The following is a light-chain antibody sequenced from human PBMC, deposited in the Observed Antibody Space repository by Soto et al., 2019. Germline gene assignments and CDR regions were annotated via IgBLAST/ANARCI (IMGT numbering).Light chain of an antibody. CDR3: QQYNSYSGM. CDR2: RAS. V-gene: IGKV1-5*01. Sequence: DIQMTQSPASLSASVGDSVTITFLASQTIYSYLVWYQHAPGRAPKLLIYRASTLQGGVPSRFSGSGSGTDFTLTISSLQPDDFATYYCQQYNSYSGMFGQGTKVDNK. CDR1: QTIYSY. J-gene: IGKJ1*01.